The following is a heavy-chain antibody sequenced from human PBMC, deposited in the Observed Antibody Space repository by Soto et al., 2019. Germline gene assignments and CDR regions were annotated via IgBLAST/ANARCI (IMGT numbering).Heavy chain of an antibody. Sequence: GESLKISCKGSGYSFTSYWISWVRQMPGKGLEWMGRIDPSDSYTNYSPSFQGHVTISADKSISTAYLQWSSLKASDTAMYYCARKGYYYDSRGYYPFSSYYYYYGMDVWGRGTTVTVSS. D-gene: IGHD3-22*01. CDR1: GYSFTSYW. CDR3: ARKGYYYDSRGYYPFSSYYYYYGMDV. CDR2: IDPSDSYT. V-gene: IGHV5-10-1*01. J-gene: IGHJ6*02.